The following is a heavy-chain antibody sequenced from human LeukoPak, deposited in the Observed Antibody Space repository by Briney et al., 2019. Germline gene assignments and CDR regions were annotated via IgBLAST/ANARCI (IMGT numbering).Heavy chain of an antibody. J-gene: IGHJ5*02. CDR3: ARDRGAVAGHNWFDP. V-gene: IGHV4-39*07. D-gene: IGHD6-19*01. CDR2: IYYSGST. Sequence: KPSETLSLTCTVSGGSISSSSYYWGWIRHPLGKGLEWIGSIYYSGSTYYNPSLKSRVTISVDTSKNQFSLKLSSVTAADTAVYYCARDRGAVAGHNWFDPWGQGTLVTVPS. CDR1: GGSISSSSYY.